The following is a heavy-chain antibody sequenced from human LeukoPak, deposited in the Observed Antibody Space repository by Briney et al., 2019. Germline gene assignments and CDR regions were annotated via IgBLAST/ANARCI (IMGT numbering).Heavy chain of an antibody. CDR3: ARGYRREDYYYYYMDV. J-gene: IGHJ6*03. V-gene: IGHV1-69*05. Sequence: GASVKVSCKASGGTFSSYAISWVRQAPGQGLEWMGGIIPIFGTANYAQKFQGRVTITTDESTSTAYMELSSLRSEDTAVYYCARGYRREDYYYYYMDVWGKGTTVTVSS. D-gene: IGHD3-16*02. CDR2: IIPIFGTA. CDR1: GGTFSSYA.